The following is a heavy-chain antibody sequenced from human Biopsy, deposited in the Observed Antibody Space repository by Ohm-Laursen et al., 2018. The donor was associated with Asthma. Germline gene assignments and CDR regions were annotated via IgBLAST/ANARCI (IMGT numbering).Heavy chain of an antibody. CDR2: GGSYYDGGLK. D-gene: IGHD1-26*01. CDR3: PKDVFPGWELRRGPDY. CDR1: GFTFRSYA. J-gene: IGHJ4*02. V-gene: IGHV3-30-3*02. Sequence: SLRLSCSASGFTFRSYAMHWVRQAPGKGLEWVAVGGSYYDGGLKYYADSVNGRFTVSRDDSKNTLYLQMNSLRVEDTAVYYCPKDVFPGWELRRGPDYWGQGTLVTVSS.